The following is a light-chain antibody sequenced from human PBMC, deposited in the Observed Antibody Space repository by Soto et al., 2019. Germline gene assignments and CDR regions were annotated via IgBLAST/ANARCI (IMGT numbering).Light chain of an antibody. CDR1: QSVRNNY. CDR3: QQYGTSPTT. J-gene: IGKJ1*01. CDR2: AAS. V-gene: IGKV3-20*01. Sequence: EIVLTQSPGTLSLSPGERATLSCRASQSVRNNYLAWYQQRPGQAPRLLIYAASSRATGIPDRFSGSGSGTDSTITISRLEPEDFAVYYCQQYGTSPTTFGQRTKVEIK.